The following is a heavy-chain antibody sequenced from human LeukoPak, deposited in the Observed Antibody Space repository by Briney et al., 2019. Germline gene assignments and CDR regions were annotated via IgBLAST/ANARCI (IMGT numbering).Heavy chain of an antibody. Sequence: PGGSLRLSCAASGFTFSSYAMSWVRQAPGKGLEWVSAISGSGGSTYYADSVKGRFTISRDNSKNTLYLQMNSLRAEDTAVYYCAKGGNYYDILTGLRYYYYMDVWGKGTTVTVSS. V-gene: IGHV3-23*01. CDR2: ISGSGGST. CDR3: AKGGNYYDILTGLRYYYYMDV. J-gene: IGHJ6*03. D-gene: IGHD3-9*01. CDR1: GFTFSSYA.